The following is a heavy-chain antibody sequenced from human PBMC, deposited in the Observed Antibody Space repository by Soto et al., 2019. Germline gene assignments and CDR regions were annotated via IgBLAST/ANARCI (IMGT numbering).Heavy chain of an antibody. V-gene: IGHV3-9*01. CDR3: ARLLDRRGVSYGMAV. Sequence: EVQLVESGGGLVQPGRSLRLSCAASGFTFDDYAMHWVRQATGKGLEWVSGISWNSGSIGYADSVKGRFTISRDNAKNSLYLQMNSLRAEDTALYYCARLLDRRGVSYGMAVWGQVTTVTVSS. D-gene: IGHD3-3*01. CDR1: GFTFDDYA. J-gene: IGHJ6*02. CDR2: ISWNSGSI.